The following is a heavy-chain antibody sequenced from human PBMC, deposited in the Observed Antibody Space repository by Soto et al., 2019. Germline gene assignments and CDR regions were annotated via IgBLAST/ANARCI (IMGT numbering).Heavy chain of an antibody. V-gene: IGHV5-51*01. J-gene: IGHJ4*02. D-gene: IGHD3-9*01. Sequence: GESLKSSCKGSGYSFSIYCIAWVRQMPGKGLEWMGIISPGDSDTKYSQSFQGQVTISTDKSITTAYLQWNSLKASDTAMYYCARHATYYDILTGYYFDYWGQGTPVTVSS. CDR3: ARHATYYDILTGYYFDY. CDR2: ISPGDSDT. CDR1: GYSFSIYC.